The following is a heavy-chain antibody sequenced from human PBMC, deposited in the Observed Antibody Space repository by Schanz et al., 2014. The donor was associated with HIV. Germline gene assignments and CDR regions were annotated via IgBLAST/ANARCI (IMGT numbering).Heavy chain of an antibody. CDR2: ISGNGGST. V-gene: IGHV3-23*01. D-gene: IGHD1-1*01. CDR1: TFTFNNYD. CDR3: TKEVPPDV. Sequence: EVQLLESGGGLVQPEGSLRLSCAASTFTFNNYDMGWVRQAPGKGLEWVSGISGNGGSTYHADSVKGRFTISRDNSKNTLYLQMNSLRAEDTAVYYCTKEVPPDVWGQGTTVTVSS. J-gene: IGHJ6*02.